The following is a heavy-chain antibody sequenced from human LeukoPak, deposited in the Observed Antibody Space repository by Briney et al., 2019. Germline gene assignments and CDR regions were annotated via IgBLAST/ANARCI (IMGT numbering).Heavy chain of an antibody. D-gene: IGHD6-19*01. CDR2: IKEDGSEK. Sequence: GGSLRLSCAASGFTFSSYRMSWVRQAPGKGLEWVASIKEDGSEKYYVDSVKGRFTISRDNAKNSLYLQMNSLRGEDTAVYYCARDRGQWLVPVGFDYWGQGTLVTVSS. V-gene: IGHV3-7*03. J-gene: IGHJ4*02. CDR3: ARDRGQWLVPVGFDY. CDR1: GFTFSSYR.